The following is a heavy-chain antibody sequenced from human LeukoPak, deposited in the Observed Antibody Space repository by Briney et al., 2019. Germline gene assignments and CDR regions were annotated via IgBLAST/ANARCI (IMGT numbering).Heavy chain of an antibody. Sequence: SETLSLTCAVYGGSFSGYYWSWVSQPPGKGLEWIGEIIPSGTTNYHPSLKSRVTISVDTPKNQFSLKLSSVTAADTPVYNCAADTAMVSPYYDMEVCGQGTTVTVSS. D-gene: IGHD5-18*01. V-gene: IGHV4-34*12. CDR2: IIPSGTT. J-gene: IGHJ6*02. CDR1: GGSFSGYY. CDR3: AADTAMVSPYYDMEV.